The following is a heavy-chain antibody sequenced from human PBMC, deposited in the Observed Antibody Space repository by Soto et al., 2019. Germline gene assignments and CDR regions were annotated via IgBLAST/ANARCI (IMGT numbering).Heavy chain of an antibody. Sequence: QVQLQESGPGLVKPSETLSLTCTVSGGSISSYYWRWIRQPPGKGLEWIGYIYYSGSSNYNPSPKSRVTIPVDTAKNQYYLNLSSVTAADTAVYYCAREMYSGSYGYFHHWGQGTLVTVSP. V-gene: IGHV4-59*01. CDR2: IYYSGSS. CDR1: GGSISSYY. D-gene: IGHD1-26*01. CDR3: AREMYSGSYGYFHH. J-gene: IGHJ1*01.